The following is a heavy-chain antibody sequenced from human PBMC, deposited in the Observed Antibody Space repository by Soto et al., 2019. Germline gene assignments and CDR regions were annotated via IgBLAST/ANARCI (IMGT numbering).Heavy chain of an antibody. Sequence: QLQLQESGPGLVKPSETLSLTCTVSGGSISSSSYYWGWIRQPPGKGLEWIGSIYYSGSTYYNPSLKSRVTISVDTSKNQFSLKLSSVTAADTAVYYCARREKRWLADYWGQGTLVTVSS. D-gene: IGHD6-19*01. J-gene: IGHJ4*02. CDR1: GGSISSSSYY. CDR2: IYYSGST. V-gene: IGHV4-39*01. CDR3: ARREKRWLADY.